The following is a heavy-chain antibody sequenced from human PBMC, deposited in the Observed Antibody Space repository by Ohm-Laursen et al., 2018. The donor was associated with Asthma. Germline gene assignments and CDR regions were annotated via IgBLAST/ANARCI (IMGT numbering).Heavy chain of an antibody. J-gene: IGHJ6*02. CDR1: GFTFGDYA. Sequence: SLRLSCAASGFTFGDYAMSWFRQAPGKGLEWVGFIRSKAYGGTTEYAASVKGRFTISRDDSKSIAYLQMNSLKTEDTAVYYCTSTYYYGSGSYYDYYYYYGMDVWGQGTTVTVSS. D-gene: IGHD3-10*01. CDR2: IRSKAYGGTT. V-gene: IGHV3-49*03. CDR3: TSTYYYGSGSYYDYYYYYGMDV.